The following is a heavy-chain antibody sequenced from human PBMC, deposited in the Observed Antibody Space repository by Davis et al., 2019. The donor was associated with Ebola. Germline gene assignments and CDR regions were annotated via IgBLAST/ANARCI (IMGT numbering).Heavy chain of an antibody. D-gene: IGHD3-10*01. J-gene: IGHJ3*02. CDR1: GGSISSYY. CDR3: ARDRGLSIHLLYYGSGDDAFDI. CDR2: IYYSGST. Sequence: SETLSLTCTVSGGSISSYYWSWIRQPPGKGLEWIGYIYYSGSTNYNPSLKSRFTISVDTSKNQFSLKLSSVTAADTAVYYCARDRGLSIHLLYYGSGDDAFDIWGQGTMVTVSS. V-gene: IGHV4-59*01.